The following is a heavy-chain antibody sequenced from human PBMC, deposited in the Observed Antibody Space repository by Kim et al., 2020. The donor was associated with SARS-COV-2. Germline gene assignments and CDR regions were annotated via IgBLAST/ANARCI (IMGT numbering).Heavy chain of an antibody. Sequence: GGSLRLSCAASGFTFDDYAMHWVRQAPGKGLEWVSGISWNSGSIGYADSVKGRFTISRDNAKNSLYLQMNSLRAEDTALYYCAKDISHSPYYYGSGRHRGYYFDYWGQGTLVTVSS. D-gene: IGHD3-10*01. J-gene: IGHJ4*02. CDR2: ISWNSGSI. CDR1: GFTFDDYA. V-gene: IGHV3-9*01. CDR3: AKDISHSPYYYGSGRHRGYYFDY.